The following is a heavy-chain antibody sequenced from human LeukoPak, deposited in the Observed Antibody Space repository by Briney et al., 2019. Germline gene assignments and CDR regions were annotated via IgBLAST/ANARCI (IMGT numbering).Heavy chain of an antibody. CDR2: ISNSGRYI. CDR1: GFTFSSYS. V-gene: IGHV3-21*01. CDR3: ARGGCTTNSCYMDV. D-gene: IGHD2-2*01. Sequence: GGSLRLSCAASGFTFSSYSMNWVRQAPGKGLEWVSSISNSGRYIYYADSLKGRFTISRDNAKNSLYLQMNSLRGEDTAVYYCARGGCTTNSCYMDVWGKGTTVTVSS. J-gene: IGHJ6*03.